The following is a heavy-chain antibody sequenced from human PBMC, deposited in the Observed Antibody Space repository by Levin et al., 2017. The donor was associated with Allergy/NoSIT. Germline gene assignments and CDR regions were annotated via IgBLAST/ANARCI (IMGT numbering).Heavy chain of an antibody. CDR2: ISTSGTNT. J-gene: IGHJ4*02. Sequence: GGSLRLSCAASGFTFSSYAMSWVRQAPGKGLEWVSAISTSGTNTYYADPVKGRFTISRDNSKNTLYLQMNSLRAEDTAGYYCAKDGAGTYYGIDYWGQGTLVTVSS. CDR3: AKDGAGTYYGIDY. V-gene: IGHV3-23*01. D-gene: IGHD1-26*01. CDR1: GFTFSSYA.